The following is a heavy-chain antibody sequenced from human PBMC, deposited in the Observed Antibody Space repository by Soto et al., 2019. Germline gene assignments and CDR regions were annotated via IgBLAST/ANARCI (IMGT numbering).Heavy chain of an antibody. J-gene: IGHJ4*02. D-gene: IGHD3-22*01. V-gene: IGHV1-2*04. CDR2: INPNSGGT. CDR1: GYTFTGYY. Sequence: GSVKVSCKASGYTFTGYYMHWVRQAPGQGLEWMGWINPNSGGTNYAQKFQGWVTMTRDTSISTAYMELSRLRSDDTAVYYCARDHWAYYDSSGYYYYFDYWGQGTLVTVSS. CDR3: ARDHWAYYDSSGYYYYFDY.